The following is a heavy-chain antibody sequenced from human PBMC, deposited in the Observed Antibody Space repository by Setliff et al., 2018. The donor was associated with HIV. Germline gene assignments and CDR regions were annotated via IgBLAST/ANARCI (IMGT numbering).Heavy chain of an antibody. Sequence: LSLSCVASGFPFDTYALHWVRQAPGKGLEWVAFIWYDASQTYYEDSVKGRFTISRDNSKNTLYLQINSLRPEDTAVYFCAKDISGWFSRQGSDYWGQGTLVTVSS. CDR2: IWYDASQT. CDR3: AKDISGWFSRQGSDY. D-gene: IGHD6-13*01. CDR1: GFPFDTYA. J-gene: IGHJ4*02. V-gene: IGHV3-30*02.